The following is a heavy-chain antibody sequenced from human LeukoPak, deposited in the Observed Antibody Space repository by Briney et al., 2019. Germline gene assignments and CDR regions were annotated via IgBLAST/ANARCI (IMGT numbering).Heavy chain of an antibody. CDR2: ISSSSSYI. CDR3: ATARVRGVIGAFDI. D-gene: IGHD3-10*01. CDR1: GFTFSSYS. Sequence: GGSLRLSCAASGFTFSSYSMNWVRQAPGKGLEWVSYISSSSSYIYYADSVKGRFTISRDNAKNSLYLQMNSLRAEDTAVYYCATARVRGVIGAFDIWGQGTMVTVSS. V-gene: IGHV3-21*05. J-gene: IGHJ3*02.